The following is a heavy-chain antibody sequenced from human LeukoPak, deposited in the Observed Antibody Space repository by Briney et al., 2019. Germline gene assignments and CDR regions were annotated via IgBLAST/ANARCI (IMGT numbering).Heavy chain of an antibody. Sequence: PGGSLRLSCAASGFIFSSYGMHWVRQAPGKGLEWVAVIWSDGSNKYYADSVKGRFTISRDNSKNTLYLQMNSLRAEDTAVYYCARAELPAAIKSGAFDIWGQGTMVTVSS. V-gene: IGHV3-33*01. CDR1: GFIFSSYG. CDR3: ARAELPAAIKSGAFDI. D-gene: IGHD2-2*01. J-gene: IGHJ3*02. CDR2: IWSDGSNK.